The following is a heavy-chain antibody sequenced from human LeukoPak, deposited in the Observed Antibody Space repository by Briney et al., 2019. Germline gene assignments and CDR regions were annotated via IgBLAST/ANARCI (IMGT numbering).Heavy chain of an antibody. Sequence: SETLSLTCAVYGGSFSGYYWSWIRQPPGKGLEWIGEINHSGSTNYNPSLKSRVTISVDTSKNQFSLKLSSVTAADTAVYYCAGGRRITMIVAVIRGGYFDYWGQGTLVTVSS. CDR1: GGSFSGYY. J-gene: IGHJ4*02. CDR2: INHSGST. V-gene: IGHV4-34*01. CDR3: AGGRRITMIVAVIRGGYFDY. D-gene: IGHD3-22*01.